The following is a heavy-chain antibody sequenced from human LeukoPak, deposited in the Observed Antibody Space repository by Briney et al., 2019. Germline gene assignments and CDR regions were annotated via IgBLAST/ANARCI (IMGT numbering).Heavy chain of an antibody. CDR1: GGTFSSYA. CDR2: IIPILGIA. Sequence: ASVKVSCKASGGTFSSYAISWVRQAPGQGLEWMGRIIPILGIANYAQKFQGRVTITADKSTSTAYMELSSLRSEDTAVYYCARSEGKRWFDPWGQGTLVTVSS. J-gene: IGHJ5*02. V-gene: IGHV1-69*04. CDR3: ARSEGKRWFDP.